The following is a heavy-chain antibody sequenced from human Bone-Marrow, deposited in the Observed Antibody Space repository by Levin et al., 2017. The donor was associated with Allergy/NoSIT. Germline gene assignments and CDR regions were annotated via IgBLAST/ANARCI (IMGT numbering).Heavy chain of an antibody. Sequence: ASETLSLTCTVSGGSMSSFYWNWIRQSPGKGMEWIGYIYDSEGTKTGTPNYNPSLKSRVTISVDTSKNQFSLRLSSVTAADTAVYYCAGTSMTTDNYYYYGMDVWGQGTTVTVSS. J-gene: IGHJ6*01. CDR3: AGTSMTTDNYYYYGMDV. D-gene: IGHD1-1*01. CDR2: IYDSEGT. CDR1: GGSMSSFY. V-gene: IGHV4-59*01.